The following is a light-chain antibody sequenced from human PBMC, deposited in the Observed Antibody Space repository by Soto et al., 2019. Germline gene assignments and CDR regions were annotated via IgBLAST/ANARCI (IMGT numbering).Light chain of an antibody. V-gene: IGLV2-18*01. CDR1: SSDVGSYNR. CDR3: SLYISGCTYV. Sequence: QSVLTQPPSVSGSPGQSVTISCTGTSSDVGSYNRLSWYQQPPGTAPKLIMYEVNTRPSGVPDRFSGSKSGSTASLTISGLQAEDEADYYCSLYISGCTYVFGTGTKVTVL. CDR2: EVN. J-gene: IGLJ1*01.